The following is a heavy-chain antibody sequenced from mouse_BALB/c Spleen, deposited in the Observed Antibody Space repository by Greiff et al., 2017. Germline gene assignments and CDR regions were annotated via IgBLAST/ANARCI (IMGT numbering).Heavy chain of an antibody. D-gene: IGHD2-4*01. CDR3: ARDYDYDEGAPY. CDR2: ISSGGST. CDR1: GFTFSSYA. J-gene: IGHJ3*01. Sequence: EVQLVESGGGLVKPGGSLKLSCAASGFTFSSYAMSWVRQTPEKRLEWVASISSGGSTYYPDSVKGRFTISRDNARNILYLQMSSLRSEDTAMYYCARDYDYDEGAPYWGQGTLVTVSA. V-gene: IGHV5-6-5*01.